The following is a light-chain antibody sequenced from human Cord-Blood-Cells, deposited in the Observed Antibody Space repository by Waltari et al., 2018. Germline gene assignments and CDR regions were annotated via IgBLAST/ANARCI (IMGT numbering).Light chain of an antibody. Sequence: IVLTQSPATLSLSPGERATLSCRASQSVRSYLAWYQQKPGQAPRLLIYDASNRATGIPARFSGSGSGTDFTLTISSLEPEDVAVYYCQQRSNWPPYTFGQGTKLEIK. CDR3: QQRSNWPPYT. J-gene: IGKJ2*01. V-gene: IGKV3-11*01. CDR2: DAS. CDR1: QSVRSY.